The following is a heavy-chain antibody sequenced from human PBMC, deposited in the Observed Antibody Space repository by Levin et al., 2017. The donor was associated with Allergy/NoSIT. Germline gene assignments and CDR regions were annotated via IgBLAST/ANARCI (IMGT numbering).Heavy chain of an antibody. J-gene: IGHJ6*02. CDR1: GFTFSSYA. CDR2: ISYDGSNK. Sequence: GGSLRLSCAASGFTFSSYAMHWVRQAPGKGLEWVAVISYDGSNKYYADSVKGRFTISRDNSKNTLYLQMNSLRAEDTAVYYCASGVVVPAAPNYYYYYGMDVWGQGTTVTVSS. CDR3: ASGVVVPAAPNYYYYYGMDV. D-gene: IGHD2-2*01. V-gene: IGHV3-30-3*01.